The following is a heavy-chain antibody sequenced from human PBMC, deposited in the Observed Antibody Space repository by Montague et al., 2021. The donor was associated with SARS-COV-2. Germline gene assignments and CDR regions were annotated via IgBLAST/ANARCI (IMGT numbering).Heavy chain of an antibody. V-gene: IGHV3-43*01. J-gene: IGHJ4*02. Sequence: SLRLSCAASGFKFDDYTMHWVRQVPGKGLQWVSLISWYGTTTHYAESVEGRFTISRDNSISSLYLQMSSLRNDDTGLYYYAQGIGDSRSFLEFWGQGTLLTVSS. D-gene: IGHD6-13*01. CDR2: ISWYGTTT. CDR1: GFKFDDYT. CDR3: AQGIGDSRSFLEF.